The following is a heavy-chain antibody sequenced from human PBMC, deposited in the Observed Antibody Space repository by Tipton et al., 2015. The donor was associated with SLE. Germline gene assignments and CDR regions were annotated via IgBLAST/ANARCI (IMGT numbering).Heavy chain of an antibody. CDR3: ARGSLVLPTVAGDVDAFDI. J-gene: IGHJ3*02. D-gene: IGHD4-23*01. V-gene: IGHV4-31*03. CDR1: GGSISSKNYY. CDR2: IFYSGIT. Sequence: TLSLTCTVSGGSISSKNYYWGWIRQPPGKGLEWIGSIFYSGITYYNPSLKSRVVISVDTSENEVSLKLTSVTGADTALYYCARGSLVLPTVAGDVDAFDIWGQGTAVIVSS.